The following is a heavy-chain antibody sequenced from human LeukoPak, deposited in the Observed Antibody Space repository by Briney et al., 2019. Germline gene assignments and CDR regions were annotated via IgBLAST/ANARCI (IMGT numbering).Heavy chain of an antibody. CDR3: ARDRGPKYQLLY. CDR1: GYTFIAYG. D-gene: IGHD2-2*01. Sequence: ASVTVSCKASGYTFIAYGLSWVRQAPGQGLEWMGWISAYSDHTDYAQKFQDRVTITTDTSTGTAYMELTRLTSDDTAVYYCARDRGPKYQLLYWGQGTLVTVSS. V-gene: IGHV1-18*01. J-gene: IGHJ4*02. CDR2: ISAYSDHT.